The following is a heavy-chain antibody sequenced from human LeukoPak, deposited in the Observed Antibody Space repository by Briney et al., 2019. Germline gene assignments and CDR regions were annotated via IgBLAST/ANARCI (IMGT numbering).Heavy chain of an antibody. CDR1: GYTFTSYA. CDR2: IIPMLGIP. Sequence: ASVKVSCKASGYTFTSYAMNWVRQAPGQGLEWMGRIIPMLGIPNYAQKFQGRVTFTADRSTNTAYMALGSLRSEDTAVYYCARHSSRESFYDFDSWGQGALIIVSS. V-gene: IGHV1-69*04. CDR3: ARHSSRESFYDFDS. D-gene: IGHD3-16*01. J-gene: IGHJ4*02.